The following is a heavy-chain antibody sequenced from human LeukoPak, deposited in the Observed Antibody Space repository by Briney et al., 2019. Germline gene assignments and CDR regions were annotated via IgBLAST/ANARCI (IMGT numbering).Heavy chain of an antibody. Sequence: GASVKVSCKXSGYTFTGYYMHWVRQAPGQGLEWMRRINPNSGGTNYAQKFQGRVTMTRDTSISTAYMELSRLRSDDTAVYYCARVWGGTMRRFDYWGQGTLVTVSS. D-gene: IGHD1-26*01. V-gene: IGHV1-2*06. CDR2: INPNSGGT. CDR3: ARVWGGTMRRFDY. CDR1: GYTFTGYY. J-gene: IGHJ4*02.